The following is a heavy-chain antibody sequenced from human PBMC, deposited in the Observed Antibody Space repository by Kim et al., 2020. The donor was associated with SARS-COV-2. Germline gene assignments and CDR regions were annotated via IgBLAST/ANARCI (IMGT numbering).Heavy chain of an antibody. V-gene: IGHV1-69*13. D-gene: IGHD3-22*01. CDR1: GGTFSSYA. J-gene: IGHJ4*02. Sequence: SVKVSCKASGGTFSSYAISWVRQAPGQGLEWMGGIIPIFGTANYAQKFQGRVTITADESTSTAYMELSSLRSEDTAVYYCARGTYYYDSSGYYPAGYFDYWGQGTLVTVSS. CDR3: ARGTYYYDSSGYYPAGYFDY. CDR2: IIPIFGTA.